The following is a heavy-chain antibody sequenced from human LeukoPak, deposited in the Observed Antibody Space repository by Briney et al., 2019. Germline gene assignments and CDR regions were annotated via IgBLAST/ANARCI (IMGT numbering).Heavy chain of an antibody. V-gene: IGHV4-39*07. CDR3: ARYCSGGSCWDY. Sequence: SETLSLTCTVSGGSISSSSYYWGWIRQPPGKGLEWIGEINHSGSTNYNPSLKSRVTISVDTSKNQFSLKLSSVTAADTAVYYCARYCSGGSCWDYWGQGTLVTVSS. D-gene: IGHD2-15*01. J-gene: IGHJ4*02. CDR2: INHSGST. CDR1: GGSISSSSYY.